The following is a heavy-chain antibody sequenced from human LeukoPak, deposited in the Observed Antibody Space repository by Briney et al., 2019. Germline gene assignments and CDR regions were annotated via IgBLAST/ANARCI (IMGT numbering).Heavy chain of an antibody. CDR2: ICGSCGNT. CDR1: GFTFDNYA. J-gene: IGHJ4*02. D-gene: IGHD1-26*01. Sequence: PGGSLRLSCAASGFTFDNYAMAWVRQAPGKGLEWVSTICGSCGNTHYADSVKGRFTISRDNSKNTLYLQMSSLGAEDTAVYYCAKDVGEVMFDYWGQGTLVTVSS. V-gene: IGHV3-23*01. CDR3: AKDVGEVMFDY.